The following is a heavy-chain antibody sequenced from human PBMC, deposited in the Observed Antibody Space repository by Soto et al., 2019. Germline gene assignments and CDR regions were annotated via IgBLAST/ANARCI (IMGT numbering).Heavy chain of an antibody. D-gene: IGHD4-17*01. J-gene: IGHJ4*02. Sequence: PSETLSLTCTVSGGSISSSSYYWGWIRQPPGKGLEWIGSIYYSGSTYYNPSLKSRVTISVDTSKNQFSLKLSSVTAADTAVYYCAVVMTTVLLPPSGCPYWGQGTLVTVSS. V-gene: IGHV4-39*01. CDR2: IYYSGST. CDR3: AVVMTTVLLPPSGCPY. CDR1: GGSISSSSYY.